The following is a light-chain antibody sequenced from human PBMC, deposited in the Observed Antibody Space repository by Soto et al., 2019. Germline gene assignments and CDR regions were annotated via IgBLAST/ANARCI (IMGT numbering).Light chain of an antibody. CDR1: QPISDY. V-gene: IGKV1-39*01. J-gene: IGKJ5*01. CDR2: ATS. CDR3: QQSYSTLTTT. Sequence: DIRMTQSPSSLSASVGDRVTITCRTSQPISDYLNWYQQKPGKAPTLLIYATSNLQSGVPSRFSGSGSGTDFTLTISSLQPEDFVTYYCQQSYSTLTTTFGQGTRLEIK.